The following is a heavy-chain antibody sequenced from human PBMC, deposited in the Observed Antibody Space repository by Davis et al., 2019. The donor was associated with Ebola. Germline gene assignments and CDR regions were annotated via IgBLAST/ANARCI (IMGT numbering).Heavy chain of an antibody. CDR3: AREGGYDSSGWPLDY. CDR2: IIPIFGTA. J-gene: IGHJ4*02. Sequence: SVKVSCKASGGTFRSYAISWVRQAPGQGLEWMGGIIPIFGTANYAQKFQGRVTITADESTSTAYMELSSLRAEDTAVYYCAREGGYDSSGWPLDYWGQGTLVTVSS. D-gene: IGHD3-22*01. V-gene: IGHV1-69*13. CDR1: GGTFRSYA.